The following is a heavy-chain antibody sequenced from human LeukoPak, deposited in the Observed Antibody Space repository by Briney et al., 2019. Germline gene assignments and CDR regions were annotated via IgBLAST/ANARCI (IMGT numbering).Heavy chain of an antibody. J-gene: IGHJ4*02. D-gene: IGHD3-16*01. Sequence: GASVKVSCKASGYTFTSYYMHWVRQAHGQGLEWMGIINPSGGSTSYAQKFQGRVTMTTDTSTSTAYMELRSLRSDDTAVYYCARDVMIAKTGDFDYWGQGTLVTVSS. CDR3: ARDVMIAKTGDFDY. CDR1: GYTFTSYY. V-gene: IGHV1-46*01. CDR2: INPSGGST.